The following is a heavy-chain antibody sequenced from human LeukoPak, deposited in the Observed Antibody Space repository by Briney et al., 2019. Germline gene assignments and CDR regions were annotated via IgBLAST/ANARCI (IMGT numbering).Heavy chain of an antibody. Sequence: GGSLRLSCAASGFIFSSYSMNWVRQAPGKGLEWLSFISSGSVTIYYTDSVKGRFTISRDNAKNSLYLQMDNLGPEDTAVYYCATDPYSGAYGNDYYYYMDVWGKGTTVTISS. CDR1: GFIFSSYS. D-gene: IGHD1-26*01. V-gene: IGHV3-48*01. J-gene: IGHJ6*03. CDR3: ATDPYSGAYGNDYYYYMDV. CDR2: ISSGSVTI.